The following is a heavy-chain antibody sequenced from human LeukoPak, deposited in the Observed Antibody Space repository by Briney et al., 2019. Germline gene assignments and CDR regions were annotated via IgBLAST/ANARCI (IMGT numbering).Heavy chain of an antibody. V-gene: IGHV4-4*07. Sequence: SETLSLTCTVSGGSISSYYWSWIRQPAAKGLEWIGRIYTSGSTNYNPSLKSRVTMSVDTSKNQFSLKLSSVTAADTAVYYCVRVILGSNLGVDHNWFDPWGQGTLVTVSS. CDR2: IYTSGST. D-gene: IGHD3-10*01. CDR1: GGSISSYY. J-gene: IGHJ5*02. CDR3: VRVILGSNLGVDHNWFDP.